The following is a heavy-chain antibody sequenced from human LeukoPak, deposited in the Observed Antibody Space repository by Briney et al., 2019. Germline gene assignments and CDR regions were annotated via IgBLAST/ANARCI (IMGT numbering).Heavy chain of an antibody. V-gene: IGHV4-59*12. CDR1: GGSISSYY. CDR2: IYYSGST. J-gene: IGHJ3*02. Sequence: SETLSLTCTVSGGSISSYYWSWIRQPPGKGLEWIGYIYYSGSTNYNPSLKSRVTISVDTSKNQFSLKLSSVTAADTAVYYCARVDVKTIFGVVIIPDDAFDIWGQGTMVTVSS. CDR3: ARVDVKTIFGVVIIPDDAFDI. D-gene: IGHD3-3*01.